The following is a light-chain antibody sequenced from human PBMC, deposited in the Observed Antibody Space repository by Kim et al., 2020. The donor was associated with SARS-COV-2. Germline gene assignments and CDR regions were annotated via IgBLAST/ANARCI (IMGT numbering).Light chain of an antibody. CDR3: QQYNNWPRT. Sequence: EIVMTQSPATLSVSPGERATLSCRASQTISSNLVWYQQKPGQAPRLLIYGASARATGIPARSSGSGSGTEFTLTISSLQSEDFAVYYCQQYNNWPRTFGQGTKVDIK. CDR2: GAS. V-gene: IGKV3-15*01. CDR1: QTISSN. J-gene: IGKJ1*01.